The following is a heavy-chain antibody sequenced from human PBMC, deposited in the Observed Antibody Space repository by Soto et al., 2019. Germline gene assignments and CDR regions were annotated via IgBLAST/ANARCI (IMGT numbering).Heavy chain of an antibody. J-gene: IGHJ4*02. V-gene: IGHV3-33*01. Sequence: GGSLRLSCAASGFTFSSYGMHWVRQAPGKGLEWVAVIWYDGSNKYYADSVKGRFTISRDNSKNTLYLQMNSLRAEDTAVYYCARDFGLGAAVTFDYWGQGTLVTVSS. D-gene: IGHD6-13*01. CDR1: GFTFSSYG. CDR3: ARDFGLGAAVTFDY. CDR2: IWYDGSNK.